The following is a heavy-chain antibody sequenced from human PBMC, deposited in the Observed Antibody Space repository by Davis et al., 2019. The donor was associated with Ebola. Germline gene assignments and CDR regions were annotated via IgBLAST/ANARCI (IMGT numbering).Heavy chain of an antibody. CDR3: ARRQGSKFDS. V-gene: IGHV4-61*03. J-gene: IGHJ4*02. CDR1: GGSVSSGSYY. CDR2: IYYSGST. Sequence: MPSETLSLTCTVSGGSVSSGSYYWSWIWQPPGKGLEWIGYIYYSGSTSYSPSLKSRVTISVDTSKNHFSLKLLSVTAADTAVYYCARRQGSKFDSWGQGTLVTVSS.